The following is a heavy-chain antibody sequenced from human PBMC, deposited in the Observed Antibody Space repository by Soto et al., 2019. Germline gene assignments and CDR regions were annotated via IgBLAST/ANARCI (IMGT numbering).Heavy chain of an antibody. CDR1: GFTFSSDA. CDR2: ISVKGDKT. Sequence: EVHLWDSGGGLVQPGGSLRLSCAASGFTFSSDAMSWVRQAPGKGLEWVSGISVKGDKTFYADSVKGRFTISRDNSKNTLYLQMNSLRAEDTAVYYCARDRTDSSSSCFDDWGQGTLVTVSS. D-gene: IGHD6-6*01. J-gene: IGHJ4*02. CDR3: ARDRTDSSSSCFDD. V-gene: IGHV3-23*01.